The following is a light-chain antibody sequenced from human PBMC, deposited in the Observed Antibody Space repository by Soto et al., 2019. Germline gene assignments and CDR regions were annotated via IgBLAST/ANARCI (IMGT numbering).Light chain of an antibody. CDR2: CTS. V-gene: IGKV3-20*01. J-gene: IGKJ1*01. CDR1: QTISSNY. CDR3: QQYVSWT. Sequence: EIVLTQSPGTLSVSPGERATLSCRASQTISSNYLAWYQQKPGQAPSLLIYCTSSRATGIPDRFSGSGSGTDFTLTISRLEPEDSAIYYCQQYVSWTFGQGTKVELQ.